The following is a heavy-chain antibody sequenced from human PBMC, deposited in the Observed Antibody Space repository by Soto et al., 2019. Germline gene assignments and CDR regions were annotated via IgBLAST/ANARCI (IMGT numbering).Heavy chain of an antibody. CDR1: GFIFSSYG. J-gene: IGHJ6*02. D-gene: IGHD6-13*01. Sequence: GGSLRLSCAASGFIFSSYGMHWVRQAPGKGLEWVAVISYDGSNKYYADSVKGRFTVSRDNSKNTLDLQMSSLRAEDTAVYYCVKGGGNSSIWYFDYYYGMDVWGQGTTVTVSS. CDR3: VKGGGNSSIWYFDYYYGMDV. V-gene: IGHV3-30*18. CDR2: ISYDGSNK.